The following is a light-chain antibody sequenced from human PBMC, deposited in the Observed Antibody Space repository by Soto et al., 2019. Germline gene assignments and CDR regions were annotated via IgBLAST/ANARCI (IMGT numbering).Light chain of an antibody. CDR2: DVS. J-gene: IGLJ1*01. CDR3: CSYAGSYPYV. CDR1: SSDVGGYNY. V-gene: IGLV2-11*01. Sequence: QSVLTQSRSVSGSPGQSVTISCTGTSSDVGGYNYVSWYQQHPGKAPKLIIYDVSKRPSGVPDRFSGSKSGNTASVTISGLQAEDEADYYCCSYAGSYPYVFGTGTKVTVL.